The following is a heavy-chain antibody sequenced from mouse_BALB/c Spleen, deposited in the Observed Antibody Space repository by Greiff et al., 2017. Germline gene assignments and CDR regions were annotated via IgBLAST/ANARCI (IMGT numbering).Heavy chain of an antibody. V-gene: IGHV5-6-5*01. CDR1: GFTFSSYA. D-gene: IGHD1-1*01. CDR3: ARYYYGSSYAMDY. CDR2: ISSGGST. J-gene: IGHJ4*01. Sequence: EVQRVESGGGLVKPGGSLKLSCAASGFTFSSYAMSWVRQTPEKRLEWVASISSGGSTYYPDSVKGRFTISRDNARNILYLQMSSLRSEDTAMYYCARYYYGSSYAMDYWGQGTSVTVSS.